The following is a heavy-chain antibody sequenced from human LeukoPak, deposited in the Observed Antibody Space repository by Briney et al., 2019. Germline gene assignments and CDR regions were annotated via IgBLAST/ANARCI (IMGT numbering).Heavy chain of an antibody. V-gene: IGHV3-23*01. Sequence: GGSLRLSCAASGFTFSSFAMTWVRQAPGKGLEWVSGISGSGGSTYYADSVKGRFTISRDNSKNTLFLQMNSLRAEDTAVYYCAKARLPMEIAVDGDFDYWGQGTLVTVSS. CDR3: AKARLPMEIAVDGDFDY. CDR2: ISGSGGST. CDR1: GFTFSSFA. J-gene: IGHJ4*02. D-gene: IGHD6-19*01.